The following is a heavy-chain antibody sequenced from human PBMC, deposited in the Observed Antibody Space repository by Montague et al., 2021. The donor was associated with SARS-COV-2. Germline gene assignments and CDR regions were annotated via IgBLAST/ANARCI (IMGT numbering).Heavy chain of an antibody. CDR3: ARVVGFDFDY. CDR2: IYTSGST. V-gene: IGHV4-61*02. J-gene: IGHJ4*02. Sequence: TLSLTCTVSGGSISSGSYYWSWIRQPAGKGLEWIGRIYTSGSTNYNPSLKSRVTISVDTSKNQFSLKLSSVTAADTAVYYCARVVGFDFDYWGQGPLVTVSS. CDR1: GGSISSGSYY. D-gene: IGHD2-21*01.